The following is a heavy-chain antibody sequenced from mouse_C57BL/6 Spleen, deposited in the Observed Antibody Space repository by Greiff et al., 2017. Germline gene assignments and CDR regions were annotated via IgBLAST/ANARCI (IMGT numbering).Heavy chain of an antibody. CDR3: AKEGGLLRYWYFDV. Sequence: QVQLQQPGAELVKPGASVKLSCKASGYTFTSYWMHWVKQRPGRGLAWIGRIDPNSGGTKYNEKFKNKATLTVDKPSSTAYMQLSRLTSEDSSGYYCAKEGGLLRYWYFDVWGTGTTVTVSS. CDR1: GYTFTSYW. V-gene: IGHV1-72*01. D-gene: IGHD2-3*01. J-gene: IGHJ1*03. CDR2: IDPNSGGT.